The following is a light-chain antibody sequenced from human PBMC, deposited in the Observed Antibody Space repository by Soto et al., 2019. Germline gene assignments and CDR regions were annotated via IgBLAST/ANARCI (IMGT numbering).Light chain of an antibody. V-gene: IGKV1-39*01. Sequence: IRITQSPASVSASVGDRVTLTCRASQSMSTYLHWYQQEPGKAPKLLIYSASSLQSGVPSRFSGSGSGTHFTLTISSLQPEDFATYYCQQNYNLPITLGQGTRLEI. CDR2: SAS. CDR1: QSMSTY. J-gene: IGKJ5*01. CDR3: QQNYNLPIT.